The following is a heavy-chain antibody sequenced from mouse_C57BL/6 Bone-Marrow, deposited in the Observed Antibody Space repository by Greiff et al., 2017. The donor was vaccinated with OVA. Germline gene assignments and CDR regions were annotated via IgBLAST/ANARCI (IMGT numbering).Heavy chain of an antibody. J-gene: IGHJ1*03. CDR2: IDPENGDT. V-gene: IGHV14-4*01. CDR3: TEYFDV. CDR1: GFNIKDDY. Sequence: VQLQQSGAELVRPGASVKLSCTASGFNIKDDYMHWVKQRPEQGLEWIGWIDPENGDTEYASQFQGKATITADTSSNTAYLQLSSLTSEDTAVYYCTEYFDVWGTGTTVTVSS.